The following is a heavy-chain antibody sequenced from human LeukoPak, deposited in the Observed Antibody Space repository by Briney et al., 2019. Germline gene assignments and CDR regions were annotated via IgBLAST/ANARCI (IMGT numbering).Heavy chain of an antibody. V-gene: IGHV2-5*02. CDR3: AHRSLGYIAGWNNCYFDN. Sequence: SGPTLVNPTQTLTLTCTFSGFSLTTSGLGVGWIRQPPGKALEWLAVIYWDDDRPYSPSMKSRLAITKDTSNNQVVLTMNNMDPVDTGTYYCAHRSLGYIAGWNNCYFDNWGPGTPVTVSS. CDR1: GFSLTTSGLG. D-gene: IGHD1/OR15-1a*01. CDR2: IYWDDDR. J-gene: IGHJ4*03.